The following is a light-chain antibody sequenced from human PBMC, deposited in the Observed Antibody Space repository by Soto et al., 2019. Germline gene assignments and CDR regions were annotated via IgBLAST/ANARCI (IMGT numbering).Light chain of an antibody. CDR3: QQCDSTLRP. Sequence: IQLTQSPSTLSAAIRDSVTITCRASQNIRNLLAWYQQKPGKAPKPLIFDASTLKTGVPSRFSGSGSGTDFTLTISSLQPEDFATYYCQQCDSTLRPFGQGSKVDIK. CDR2: DAS. CDR1: QNIRNL. V-gene: IGKV1-39*01. J-gene: IGKJ1*01.